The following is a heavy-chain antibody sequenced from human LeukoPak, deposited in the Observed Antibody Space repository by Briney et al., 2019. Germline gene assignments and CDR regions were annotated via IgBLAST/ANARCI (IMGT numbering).Heavy chain of an antibody. V-gene: IGHV1-46*01. CDR3: ARDLDTSSWYLGY. J-gene: IGHJ4*02. CDR2: INLTVGST. CDR1: GYIFTNYY. Sequence: ASVKVSCKASGYIFTNYYMHWVRQAPGQGLEWMGIINLTVGSTTYAQKFQGRVTMTRDTSTSTVYMELSSLRSEDTAVYYCARDLDTSSWYLGYWGQGTLVTVSS. D-gene: IGHD6-13*01.